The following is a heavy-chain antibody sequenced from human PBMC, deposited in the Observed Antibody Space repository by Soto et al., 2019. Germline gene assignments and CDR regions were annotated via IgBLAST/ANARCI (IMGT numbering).Heavy chain of an antibody. V-gene: IGHV1-69*02. Sequence: SVKVSCKASGGTFSSYTISWVRQAPGQGLEWMGRIIPILGIANYAQKFQGRVTITADKSTSTAYMELSSLRSEDTAVYYCASGVVPAAIYPYYYYGMDVWGQGTTVTVSS. CDR1: GGTFSSYT. D-gene: IGHD2-2*01. CDR2: IIPILGIA. J-gene: IGHJ6*02. CDR3: ASGVVPAAIYPYYYYGMDV.